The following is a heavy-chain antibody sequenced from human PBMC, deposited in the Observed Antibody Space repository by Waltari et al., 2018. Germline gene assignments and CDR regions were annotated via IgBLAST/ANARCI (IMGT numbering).Heavy chain of an antibody. V-gene: IGHV1-69-2*01. CDR2: VVPEDGET. CDR3: ARKLITSGFRNPFDY. D-gene: IGHD3-10*01. CDR1: GYTFTDYY. Sequence: EVQLVQSGAEVKKPGATVKISCKASGYTFTDYYLPWVQQAPGKGLEWMGRVVPEDGETIYAEKFQGRVTITADTSTDTAYMELSSLRSEDTAVYYCARKLITSGFRNPFDYWGQGTLVTVSS. J-gene: IGHJ4*02.